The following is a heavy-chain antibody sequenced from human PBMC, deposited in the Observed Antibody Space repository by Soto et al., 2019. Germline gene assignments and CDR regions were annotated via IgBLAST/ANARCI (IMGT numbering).Heavy chain of an antibody. D-gene: IGHD1-20*01. V-gene: IGHV4-4*02. Sequence: QVQLQESGPGLVKPSGTLSLTCAVSGGSISSSNCGNWVRQPPGKGLEWIGEISQSGNTNYTPSLKSRVTISVDKSKKYFSLKLDSVTAADTAVYYCAREVSGIQAFDYWGQGTLVTVSS. CDR1: GGSISSSNC. CDR2: ISQSGNT. CDR3: AREVSGIQAFDY. J-gene: IGHJ4*02.